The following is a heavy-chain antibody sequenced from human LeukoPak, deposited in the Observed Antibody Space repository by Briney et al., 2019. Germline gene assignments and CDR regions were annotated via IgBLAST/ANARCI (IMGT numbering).Heavy chain of an antibody. CDR1: GDSISSSSDY. Sequence: SETLSLTCTVSGDSISSSSDYWAWIRQPPGTGLEWIGTIYYSGSTYYNPSLKSRVTISVDPSKNQFSLKVRSVTAADTAVYYCARLAPTLLNWFDPWGQGTLVTVSS. V-gene: IGHV4-39*07. J-gene: IGHJ5*02. CDR2: IYYSGST. D-gene: IGHD2-15*01. CDR3: ARLAPTLLNWFDP.